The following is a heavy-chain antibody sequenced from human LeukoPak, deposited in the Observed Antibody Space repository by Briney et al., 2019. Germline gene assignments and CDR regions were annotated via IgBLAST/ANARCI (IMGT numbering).Heavy chain of an antibody. V-gene: IGHV4-59*01. J-gene: IGHJ4*02. CDR1: GGSISGYY. CDR2: IYYTGST. Sequence: SETLSLTCTVSGGSISGYYWTWIRQPPGEALEYIGCIYYTGSTNYNPSLNSRVTISVDTSKNQFALKLSSVTAADTAVYYCARVVGGVGLDYWGQGTLVTLSS. CDR3: ARVVGGVGLDY. D-gene: IGHD3-16*01.